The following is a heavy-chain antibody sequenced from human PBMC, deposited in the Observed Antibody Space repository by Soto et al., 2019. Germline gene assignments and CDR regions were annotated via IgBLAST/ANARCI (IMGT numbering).Heavy chain of an antibody. D-gene: IGHD3-22*01. CDR2: IYYSGST. V-gene: IGHV4-30-4*01. CDR3: AREGPYDSSGYYYARDY. J-gene: IGHJ4*02. Sequence: SETLSLTCTVSGGSISSGDYYWSWIRQPPGKGLEWIGYIYYSGSTYYNPSLKSRVTISVDTSKNQFSLKLSSVTAADTAVYYCAREGPYDSSGYYYARDYWGQGTLVTVSS. CDR1: GGSISSGDYY.